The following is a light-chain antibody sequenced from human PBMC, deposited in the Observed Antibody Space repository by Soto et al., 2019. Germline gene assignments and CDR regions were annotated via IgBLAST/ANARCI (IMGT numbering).Light chain of an antibody. V-gene: IGKV3-11*01. CDR3: HQRSNWPLT. Sequence: EIVFTQSPATLSLSPGERATLSCRASQSVDSYLAWYQQKPCQAPRLLIYDASNRATGIPARFSGSGSATDFTLTISNLEPEDFAVYYCHQRSNWPLTFGGGTKVDI. J-gene: IGKJ4*01. CDR2: DAS. CDR1: QSVDSY.